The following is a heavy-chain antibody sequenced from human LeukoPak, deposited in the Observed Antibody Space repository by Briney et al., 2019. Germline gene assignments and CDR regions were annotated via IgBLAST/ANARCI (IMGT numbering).Heavy chain of an antibody. J-gene: IGHJ4*02. CDR1: GYSTSSGYY. V-gene: IGHV4-38-2*01. Sequence: SETLSLTCAVSGYSTSSGYYWGWIRQPPGKGLEWIGSIYHSGSTYYNPSLKSRVTISVDTSKNQFSLKLSSVTAADTAVYYCARISGSYYIDYWGQGTLVTVSS. CDR3: ARISGSYYIDY. D-gene: IGHD1-26*01. CDR2: IYHSGST.